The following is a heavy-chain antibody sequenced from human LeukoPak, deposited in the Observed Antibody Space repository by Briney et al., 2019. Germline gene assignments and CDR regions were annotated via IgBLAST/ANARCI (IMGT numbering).Heavy chain of an antibody. CDR1: GFPFSSYA. D-gene: IGHD5-18*01. V-gene: IGHV3-23*01. CDR2: IISSGSVT. J-gene: IGHJ4*02. CDR3: AKNAGYSYGLYYFDY. Sequence: GGSLRLSCVASGFPFSSYAMSWVRQAPGKGLEWVSRIISSGSVTYYADSVKGRFTISRDNFQNMVYLQMDSLRVEDSALYFCAKNAGYSYGLYYFDYWGQGTLVTVSS.